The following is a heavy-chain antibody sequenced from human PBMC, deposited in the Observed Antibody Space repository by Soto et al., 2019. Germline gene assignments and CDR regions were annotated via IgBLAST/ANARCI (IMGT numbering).Heavy chain of an antibody. CDR1: GLSFSSYW. V-gene: IGHV3-7*03. Sequence: GSLRLFSEASGLSFSSYWMSWVRQAPGKGLEWVANIKQDGSEKYYVDSVKGRFTISRDNAKNSLYLQMNSLRAEDTAVYYCANLEWACSMDVWGQGTTVTVSS. J-gene: IGHJ6*02. CDR3: ANLEWACSMDV. CDR2: IKQDGSEK. D-gene: IGHD3-3*01.